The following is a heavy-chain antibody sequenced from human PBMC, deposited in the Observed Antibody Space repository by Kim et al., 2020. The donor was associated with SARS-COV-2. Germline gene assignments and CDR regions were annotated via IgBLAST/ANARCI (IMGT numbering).Heavy chain of an antibody. Sequence: YAQKFQGRVTMTRDTSTSTVYMGLSSLRSEDTAVYYCARVHVGPGLDFDYWGQGTLVTVSS. CDR3: ARVHVGPGLDFDY. D-gene: IGHD1-26*01. V-gene: IGHV1-46*01. J-gene: IGHJ4*02.